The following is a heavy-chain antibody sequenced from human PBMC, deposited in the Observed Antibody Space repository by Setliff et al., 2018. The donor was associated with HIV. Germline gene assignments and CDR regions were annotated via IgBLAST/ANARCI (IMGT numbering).Heavy chain of an antibody. CDR3: ARGLDMTGRDY. Sequence: GGSLRLSCAASGFTVSSNYMSWVRQAPGKGLEWVSVIYSGGSTYYADSVKGRFTISRDNSKNALYLQMNSLRAEDTAVYYCARGLDMTGRDYWGQGTLVTVSS. J-gene: IGHJ4*02. V-gene: IGHV3-53*01. D-gene: IGHD3-9*01. CDR2: IYSGGST. CDR1: GFTVSSNY.